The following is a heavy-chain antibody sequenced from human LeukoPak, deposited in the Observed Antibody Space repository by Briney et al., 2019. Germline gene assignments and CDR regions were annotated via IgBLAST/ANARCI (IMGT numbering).Heavy chain of an antibody. J-gene: IGHJ4*02. CDR2: NGDSGSTT. Sequence: GGSLRLSCAASGFTVGNYGMSWVRQTPGKGLEWVSVNGDSGSTTFYADSVKGRFTISRDNSKNALFLQMNSLRAEDTALYYCAKDLSYTSGASDHWGQGTLVTVSS. CDR3: AKDLSYTSGASDH. V-gene: IGHV3-23*01. CDR1: GFTVGNYG. D-gene: IGHD6-19*01.